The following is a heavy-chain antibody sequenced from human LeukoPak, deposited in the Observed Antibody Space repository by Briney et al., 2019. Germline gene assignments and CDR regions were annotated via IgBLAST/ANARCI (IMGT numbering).Heavy chain of an antibody. CDR1: GYTFTGYY. Sequence: GASVKVSCKASGYTFTGYYMHWVRQAPGQGLEWMGWINPNSGGTNYAQKFQGRVTMTRDTSISPAYMELSRLRSDDTAVYYCAREKQLLLFGESPFQYYGMDVWGQGTTVTVSS. J-gene: IGHJ6*02. V-gene: IGHV1-2*02. CDR2: INPNSGGT. D-gene: IGHD3-10*01. CDR3: AREKQLLLFGESPFQYYGMDV.